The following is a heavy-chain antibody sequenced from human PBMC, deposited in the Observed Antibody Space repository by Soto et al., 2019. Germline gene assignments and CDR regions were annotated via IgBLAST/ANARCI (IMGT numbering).Heavy chain of an antibody. CDR1: GFTFSYYA. D-gene: IGHD2-15*01. V-gene: IGHV3-30-3*01. CDR3: VRDRGQNIGIYELFDE. CDR2: ISYDGSNN. J-gene: IGHJ4*02. Sequence: QVQLVESGGGVVQPGRSLRLSCAASGFTFSYYAMHWVRQAPGKGLEWVAVISYDGSNNHYADSVKGRFTISRDNSKNTLYLQMNSLRVEDTAVSFCVRDRGQNIGIYELFDEWGQGSLVAVS.